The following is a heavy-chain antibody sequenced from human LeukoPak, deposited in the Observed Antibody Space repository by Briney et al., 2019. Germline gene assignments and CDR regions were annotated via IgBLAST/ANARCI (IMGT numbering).Heavy chain of an antibody. CDR1: GFTFDDYA. CDR3: AKPPSYDILTGPLDY. V-gene: IGHV3-9*01. J-gene: IGHJ4*02. D-gene: IGHD3-9*01. Sequence: PGGSLRLSCAASGFTFDDYAMHWVRQAPGKGLEWVSGISWNSGSIGYADSVKGRFTISRDNAKNSLYLQMNSLRAEDTALYYCAKPPSYDILTGPLDYWGQGTLVTVSS. CDR2: ISWNSGSI.